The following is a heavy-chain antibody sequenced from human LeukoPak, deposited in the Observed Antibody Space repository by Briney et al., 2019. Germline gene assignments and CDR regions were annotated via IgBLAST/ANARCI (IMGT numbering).Heavy chain of an antibody. J-gene: IGHJ3*02. V-gene: IGHV4-59*11. CDR2: TSYIGST. CDR1: GSSFSSHY. D-gene: IGHD4-17*01. CDR3: ARDPTTVTKGLDI. Sequence: SETLSLTCTVSGSSFSSHYWSWIRQPPGKGLEWIGYTSYIGSTNYNPSLKSRVTISVDTSKNQFSLKLSSVTAADTAVYYCARDPTTVTKGLDIWGQGTMVTVSS.